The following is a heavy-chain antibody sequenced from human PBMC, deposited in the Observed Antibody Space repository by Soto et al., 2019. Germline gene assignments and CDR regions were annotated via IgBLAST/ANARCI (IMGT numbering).Heavy chain of an antibody. CDR3: ARALGYSGYAGMDV. Sequence: GASVKVSCKASGYTFTIYCINWVRHAPGQGLEWMGWISPDNGNTNYAQKLQGRVTMTTDTSTSTAYMELRSLRSDDTAVYYCARALGYSGYAGMDVWGQGTTVTVSS. J-gene: IGHJ6*02. V-gene: IGHV1-18*01. D-gene: IGHD5-12*01. CDR1: GYTFTIYC. CDR2: ISPDNGNT.